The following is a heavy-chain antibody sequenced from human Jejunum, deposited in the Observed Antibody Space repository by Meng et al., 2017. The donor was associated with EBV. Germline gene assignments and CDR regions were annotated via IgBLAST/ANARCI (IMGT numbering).Heavy chain of an antibody. CDR3: ARDQNGSYFAY. D-gene: IGHD1-26*01. Sequence: QVQLPGSGPGLVKPSETLSPTCTVSGGSVSSGGYYWSWIRQPPGKGLEWIGYIYNSESTNYKSSLKSRVTISADTSKNQFSLRLSSVTAADTAVYYCARDQNGSYFAYWGQGTLVTVSS. CDR2: IYNSEST. CDR1: GGSVSSGGYY. V-gene: IGHV4-61*08. J-gene: IGHJ4*02.